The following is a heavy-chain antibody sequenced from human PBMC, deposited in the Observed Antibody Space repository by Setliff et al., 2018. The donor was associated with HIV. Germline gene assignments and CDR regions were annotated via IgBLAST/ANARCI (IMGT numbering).Heavy chain of an antibody. CDR2: INHRGST. CDR1: GGSFSDYY. CDR3: ARDPVEGYYDSSGPDY. Sequence: SETLSLTCAVYGGSFSDYYWTWIRQSPGKGLEWIGEINHRGSTNYNPSLKSRVTISVDTSKNQFSLKLSSVTAADTAVYYCARDPVEGYYDSSGPDYWGQGTLVTVSS. D-gene: IGHD3-22*01. V-gene: IGHV4-34*01. J-gene: IGHJ4*02.